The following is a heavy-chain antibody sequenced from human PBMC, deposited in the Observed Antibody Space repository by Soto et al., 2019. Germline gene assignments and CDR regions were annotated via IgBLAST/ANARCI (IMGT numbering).Heavy chain of an antibody. CDR2: IWYDGSNK. CDR3: ARDRSSRAPVLDY. D-gene: IGHD6-13*01. J-gene: IGHJ4*02. V-gene: IGHV3-33*01. CDR1: GFTFSSYG. Sequence: AGGSLRLSCAASGFTFSSYGMHWVRQAPGKGLEWVAVIWYDGSNKYYADSVKGRFTISRDNSKNTLYLQMNSLRAEDTAVYYCARDRSSRAPVLDYWGQGTLVTVSS.